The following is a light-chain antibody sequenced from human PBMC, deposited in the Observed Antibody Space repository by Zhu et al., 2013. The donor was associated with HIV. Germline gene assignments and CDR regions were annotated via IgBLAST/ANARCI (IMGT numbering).Light chain of an antibody. Sequence: QSALTQPASVSGSPGQSITISCTGTSNDIGGYHYVSWYQQHPDKAPKLIIYDDTHRPSGISNRFSASKSGLTASLTISGLQSEDEADYYCNSYTSSPPGVVFGGGTKLTVL. CDR1: SNDIGGYHY. V-gene: IGLV2-14*03. CDR2: DDT. CDR3: NSYTSSPPGVV. J-gene: IGLJ2*01.